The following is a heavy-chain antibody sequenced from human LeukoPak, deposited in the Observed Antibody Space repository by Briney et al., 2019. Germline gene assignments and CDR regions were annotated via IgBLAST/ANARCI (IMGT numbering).Heavy chain of an antibody. CDR3: ANLRLSTGIAVAGTGGDY. CDR2: ISYDGSNK. CDR1: GFTFSSYG. V-gene: IGHV3-30*18. Sequence: GGSLRLSCAASGFTFSSYGMHWVRQAPGKGLEWVAVISYDGSNKYYADSVKGRFTISRDNSKNTLYLQMNSLRAEDTAVYYCANLRLSTGIAVAGTGGDYWGQGTLVTVSS. J-gene: IGHJ4*02. D-gene: IGHD6-19*01.